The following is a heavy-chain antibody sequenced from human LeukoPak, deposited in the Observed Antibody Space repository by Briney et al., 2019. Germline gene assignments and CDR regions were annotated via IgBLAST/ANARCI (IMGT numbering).Heavy chain of an antibody. CDR1: GVSISYNH. D-gene: IGHD4-23*01. V-gene: IGHV4-59*01. Sequence: SETQSLTCTVSGVSISYNHWSWIRQPPGKGLEWIGQIFYTGTTEYNPSLKSRVSMSLDTSKNQFSLRLSSVTAGDTAVYYCARQHGGNYLDFWGQGTLVTVSS. CDR2: IFYTGTT. CDR3: ARQHGGNYLDF. J-gene: IGHJ4*02.